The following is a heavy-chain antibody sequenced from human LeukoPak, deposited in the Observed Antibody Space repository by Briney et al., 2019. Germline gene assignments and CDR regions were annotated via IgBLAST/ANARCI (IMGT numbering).Heavy chain of an antibody. CDR2: ITSSSSYT. Sequence: PGGSLRLSCAASGFTFSSYNMNWVRQAPGKGLEWVSSITSSSSYTFYADSVKGRFTISRDNSKNTLYLQMNSLRAEDTAVYYCAKGLYWNYVDYWGQGTLVTVSS. V-gene: IGHV3-21*04. CDR3: AKGLYWNYVDY. CDR1: GFTFSSYN. J-gene: IGHJ4*02. D-gene: IGHD2-8*02.